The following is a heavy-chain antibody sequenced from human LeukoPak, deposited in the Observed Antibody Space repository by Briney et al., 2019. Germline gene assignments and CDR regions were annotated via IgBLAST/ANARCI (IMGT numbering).Heavy chain of an antibody. J-gene: IGHJ6*02. CDR1: GYTFTTYR. CDR2: ISTYNGDT. Sequence: ASVKVSCETSGYTFTTYRISWVRQAPGQGLEWMGWISTYNGDTNYAQKLQGRVTMTTDTSTSTAYMELRSLRSDDTAVYYCARGSWSMVRGVTTYYYYGMDVWGQGTTVTVSS. V-gene: IGHV1-18*01. D-gene: IGHD3-10*01. CDR3: ARGSWSMVRGVTTYYYYGMDV.